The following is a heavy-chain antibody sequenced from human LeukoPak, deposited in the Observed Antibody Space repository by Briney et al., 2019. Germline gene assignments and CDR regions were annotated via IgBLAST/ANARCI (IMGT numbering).Heavy chain of an antibody. V-gene: IGHV3-33*06. D-gene: IGHD3-3*01. J-gene: IGHJ6*02. CDR3: AKEGYYDFYYGMDV. Sequence: GRSLRLSCAASGFTFSSYGMHWVRQAPGKGLEWVAVIWYDGSNKYYADSVKGRFTISRDNSKNTLYLQMNSLRAEDTAVYYCAKEGYYDFYYGMDVWGQGTTVTVSS. CDR2: IWYDGSNK. CDR1: GFTFSSYG.